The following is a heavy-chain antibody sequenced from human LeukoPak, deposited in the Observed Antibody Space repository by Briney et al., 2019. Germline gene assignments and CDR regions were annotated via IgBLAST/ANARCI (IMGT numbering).Heavy chain of an antibody. V-gene: IGHV3-30-3*01. CDR3: ARVRPEFDP. CDR1: GFTLSSYA. CDR2: ISYDGSNK. J-gene: IGHJ5*02. Sequence: GGSMRLSCAASGFTLSSYAMRWVRQAPGKGLEWVAVISYDGSNKYYADSVKDRCTIARDNSKNTLYLHMNSPRAEDTAVYYCARVRPEFDPWGQGTLVTVSS.